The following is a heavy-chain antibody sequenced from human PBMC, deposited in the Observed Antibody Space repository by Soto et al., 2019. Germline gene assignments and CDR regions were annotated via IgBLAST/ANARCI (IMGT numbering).Heavy chain of an antibody. Sequence: ASVKVSCKASGYTFTSYGISWVRQAPGQGLEWMGWISAYNGNTNYAQKLQGRVTMTTDTSTSTAYMELRSLRSDDTAVYYCARVKYSTPYYYYYGMDVWGQGTTVTVSS. V-gene: IGHV1-18*01. CDR3: ARVKYSTPYYYYYGMDV. CDR1: GYTFTSYG. J-gene: IGHJ6*02. D-gene: IGHD5-18*01. CDR2: ISAYNGNT.